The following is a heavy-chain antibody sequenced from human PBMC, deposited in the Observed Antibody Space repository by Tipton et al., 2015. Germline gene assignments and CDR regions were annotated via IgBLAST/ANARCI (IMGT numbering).Heavy chain of an antibody. CDR1: GFTFRHYG. V-gene: IGHV3-30*03. J-gene: IGHJ6*02. CDR2: ISYDGRNK. D-gene: IGHD1-26*01. CDR3: ATHVRGAKRIGLFSGMTYHYSAMEI. Sequence: SLRLSCAASGFTFRHYGIHWVRQAPGKGLEWVAVISYDGRNKYYADSVKGRFTISRDTSRNTLYLQMNDLRVEDTAVYYCATHVRGAKRIGLFSGMTYHYSAMEIWGQGTTVTVSS.